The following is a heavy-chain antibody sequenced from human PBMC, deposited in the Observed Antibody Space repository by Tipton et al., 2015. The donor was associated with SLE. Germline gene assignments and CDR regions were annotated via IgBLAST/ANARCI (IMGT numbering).Heavy chain of an antibody. CDR3: ARDLGRLYFDY. J-gene: IGHJ4*02. V-gene: IGHV4-61*02. CDR1: GGSISSGDYY. D-gene: IGHD3-16*01. CDR2: IYTTGST. Sequence: TLSLTCTVSGGSISSGDYYWTWFRQPAGKGLEWIGRIYTTGSTNYNPSLESRVTISADTSKNQFSLKLSSVTAADMAVYYCARDLGRLYFDYWGQGTLVTVSS.